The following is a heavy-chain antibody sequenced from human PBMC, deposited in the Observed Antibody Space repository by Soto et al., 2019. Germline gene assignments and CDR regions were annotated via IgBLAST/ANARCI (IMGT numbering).Heavy chain of an antibody. D-gene: IGHD3-9*01. V-gene: IGHV4-61*01. CDR1: GVSVSSGSYY. J-gene: IGHJ4*02. CDR2: IYYSGST. CDR3: AAVVAPLRYFDWLPPRHFDY. Sequence: SETLSLTCTVSGVSVSSGSYYWSWIRQPPGKGLEWIGYIYYSGSTNYNPSLKSRVTISVDTSKNQFSLKLSSVTAADTAVYYCAAVVAPLRYFDWLPPRHFDYWAQGTLVTVSS.